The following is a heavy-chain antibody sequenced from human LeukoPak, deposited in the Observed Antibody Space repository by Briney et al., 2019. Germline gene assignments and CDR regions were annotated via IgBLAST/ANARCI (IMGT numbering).Heavy chain of an antibody. D-gene: IGHD1-26*01. CDR2: IYYSGST. CDR1: GGSISNYY. Sequence: PSETLSLTCTVSGGSISNYYWSWIRQPPGKGLEWIGYIYYSGSTNYNPSLKSRVTISVDTSKNQFSLKLSSVTAADTAVYYCASGSYTHYSFDYWGQGTLVTVSS. J-gene: IGHJ4*02. CDR3: ASGSYTHYSFDY. V-gene: IGHV4-59*01.